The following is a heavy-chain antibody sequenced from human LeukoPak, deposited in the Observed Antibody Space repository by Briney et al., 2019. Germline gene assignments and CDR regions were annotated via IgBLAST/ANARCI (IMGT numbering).Heavy chain of an antibody. CDR1: GYTFTSYY. V-gene: IGHV1-46*01. D-gene: IGHD3-16*01. CDR3: ARDSLGEMYGGRPIEGYYFDY. CDR2: INPSGGST. J-gene: IGHJ4*02. Sequence: ASVKVSCKASGYTFTSYYMHWVRQAPGQGLEWMGIINPSGGSTSYAQKFQGRVTMTRDTSTSTVYMELSSLRSEDTAVYYCARDSLGEMYGGRPIEGYYFDYWGQGTLVTVSS.